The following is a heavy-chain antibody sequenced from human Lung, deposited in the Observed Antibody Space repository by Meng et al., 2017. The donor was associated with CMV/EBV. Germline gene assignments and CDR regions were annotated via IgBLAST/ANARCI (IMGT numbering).Heavy chain of an antibody. CDR3: AREVSSSWFAGDWFDP. CDR1: GGTFSSYA. D-gene: IGHD6-13*01. V-gene: IGHV1-69*12. CDR2: IIPIFGTA. J-gene: IGHJ5*02. Sequence: QVQVGQSGAGVKKPGSSVKVSCKASGGTFSSYAISWVRQAPGQGLEWMGGIIPIFGTANYAQKFQGRVTITADESTSTAYMELSSLRSEDTAVYYCAREVSSSWFAGDWFDPWGQGTLVTVSS.